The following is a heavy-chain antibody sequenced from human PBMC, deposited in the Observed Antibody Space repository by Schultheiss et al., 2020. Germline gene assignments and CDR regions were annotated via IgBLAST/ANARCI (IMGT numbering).Heavy chain of an antibody. CDR1: GGSISSGDYY. D-gene: IGHD3-3*01. CDR3: ARNSEWLFATNYGMDV. CDR2: IYYSGST. J-gene: IGHJ6*02. Sequence: SATLSLTCTVSGGSISSGDYYWSWIRQHPGKGLEWIGYIYYSGSTYYNPSLKSRVTISVDTSKNQFSLKLSSVTAADTAVYYCARNSEWLFATNYGMDVWGQGTTVTVAS. V-gene: IGHV4-31*03.